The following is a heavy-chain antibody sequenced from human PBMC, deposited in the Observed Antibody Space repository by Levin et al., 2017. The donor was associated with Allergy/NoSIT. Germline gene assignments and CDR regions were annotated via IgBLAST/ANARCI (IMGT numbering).Heavy chain of an antibody. Sequence: PEASVKVSCAASGFTFSEYWMYWVRQAPGEGLVWVSRIKTDGTIIAYADSVKGRFTISRDNAKNTLYLQMNSLRVEDMAVYFCARGGEGNTGLDYWGQGALVTVSS. D-gene: IGHD3-16*01. J-gene: IGHJ4*02. CDR3: ARGGEGNTGLDY. CDR2: IKTDGTII. V-gene: IGHV3-74*01. CDR1: GFTFSEYW.